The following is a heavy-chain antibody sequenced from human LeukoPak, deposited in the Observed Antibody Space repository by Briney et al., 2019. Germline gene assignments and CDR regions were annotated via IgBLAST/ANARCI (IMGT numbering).Heavy chain of an antibody. V-gene: IGHV3-30-3*01. CDR1: GFTFSYYA. Sequence: PGGSLRLSCAASGFTFSYYAMHWVRQAPGEGLEWVAFISSDGSDKYYADSMKGRFTISRDNSKNTLYLQMTSLRGEDTAVYYCAREGTARDAFDIWGQGTMLTVSS. CDR2: ISSDGSDK. D-gene: IGHD2-21*02. CDR3: AREGTARDAFDI. J-gene: IGHJ3*02.